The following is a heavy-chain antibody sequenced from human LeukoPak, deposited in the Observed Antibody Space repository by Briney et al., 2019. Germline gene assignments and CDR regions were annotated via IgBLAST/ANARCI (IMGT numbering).Heavy chain of an antibody. D-gene: IGHD1-26*01. J-gene: IGHJ4*02. Sequence: GGSLRLSCAASGSTFSTHGMSWVRQAPGKGLEWVSAISGSGDRTYYADSVKGRFTISRDNSKNTQYLQMNSLRAEDTAVYYCAKDRVDGAGAEDYWGQGTLVTVSS. CDR1: GSTFSTHG. V-gene: IGHV3-23*01. CDR3: AKDRVDGAGAEDY. CDR2: ISGSGDRT.